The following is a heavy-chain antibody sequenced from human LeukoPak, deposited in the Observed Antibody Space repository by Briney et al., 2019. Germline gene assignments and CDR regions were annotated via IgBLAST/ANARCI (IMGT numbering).Heavy chain of an antibody. CDR3: ASSRYYYDSSGKLYYYYYYGMDV. V-gene: IGHV4-59*01. CDR1: GGSISSYY. CDR2: IYYSGST. D-gene: IGHD3-22*01. Sequence: SETLSLTCTVSGGSISSYYWSWIRQPPGKGLEWIGYIYYSGSTNYNPSLKSRVTISVDTSKNQFSLKLSSVTAADTAVYYCASSRYYYDSSGKLYYYYYYGMDVWGQGTTVTVSS. J-gene: IGHJ6*02.